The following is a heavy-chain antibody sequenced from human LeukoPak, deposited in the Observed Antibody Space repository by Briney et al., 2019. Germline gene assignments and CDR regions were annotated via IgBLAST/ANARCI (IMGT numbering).Heavy chain of an antibody. V-gene: IGHV3-7*01. CDR1: GIRFTTHW. CDR2: IRQDGGEK. Sequence: GGSLRLSCAASGIRFTTHWMNWVRQAPGKGQEWVASIRQDGGEKKYVDSVKGRFTISRDLAQNSLFLQMNSLRAEDTAVYYCASAYASYDFWSGYENFDFWGQGTLVTVSS. CDR3: ASAYASYDFWSGYENFDF. D-gene: IGHD3-3*01. J-gene: IGHJ4*02.